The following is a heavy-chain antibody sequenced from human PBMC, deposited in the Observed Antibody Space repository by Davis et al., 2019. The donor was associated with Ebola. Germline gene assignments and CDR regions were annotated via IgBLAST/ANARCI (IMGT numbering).Heavy chain of an antibody. J-gene: IGHJ4*02. Sequence: GESLKISCAASGFTFSSYWMHWVRQAPGKGLVWVSRINSDGSSTYYADSVKGRFTISRDNSKNTLYLQMNSLRAEDTAIYYCANLGTINIAVAGTMNWGQGTLVTVSS. V-gene: IGHV3-74*01. CDR1: GFTFSSYW. D-gene: IGHD6-19*01. CDR2: INSDGSST. CDR3: ANLGTINIAVAGTMN.